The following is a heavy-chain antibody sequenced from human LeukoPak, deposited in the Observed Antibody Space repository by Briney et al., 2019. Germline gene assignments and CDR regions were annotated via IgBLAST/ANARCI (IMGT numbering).Heavy chain of an antibody. J-gene: IGHJ4*02. CDR1: GFTFSNYW. CDR3: ARGGGDPPLTGYYSPFDY. D-gene: IGHD3-9*01. Sequence: PGGSLRLSCAASGFTFSNYWMSWVRQAPGKGLEWVANIKQDGSEKYYVDSVKGRFTISRDNAKNSLYLQMNSLRAEDTAVYYCARGGGDPPLTGYYSPFDYWGQGTLVTVSS. CDR2: IKQDGSEK. V-gene: IGHV3-7*03.